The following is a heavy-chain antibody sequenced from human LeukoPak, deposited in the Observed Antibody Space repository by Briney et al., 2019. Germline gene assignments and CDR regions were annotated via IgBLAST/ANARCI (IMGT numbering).Heavy chain of an antibody. Sequence: ASVKVSCKASGYTFTSYAMYWVRQAPGQGLEWMGWINTNTGNPTYAQAFTGRFVFSLDTSVSTAYLQISSLTAEDTAVYYCARACSRIDGSWFDLWGQGTLVTVSS. V-gene: IGHV7-4-1*02. CDR1: GYTFTSYA. D-gene: IGHD2-15*01. CDR2: INTNTGNP. CDR3: ARACSRIDGSWFDL. J-gene: IGHJ5*02.